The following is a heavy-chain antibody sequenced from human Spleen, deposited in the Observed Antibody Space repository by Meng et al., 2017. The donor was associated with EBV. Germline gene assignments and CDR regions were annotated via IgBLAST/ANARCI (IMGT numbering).Heavy chain of an antibody. D-gene: IGHD4-17*01. V-gene: IGHV4-34*01. CDR1: GESFSGNY. CDR3: AGGRGLPNY. J-gene: IGHJ4*02. Sequence: QVQLQQWGPGPLKPSATLSLTCAVYGESFSGNYWTWIRQPPGKGLEWIGDINHSGITNYNPSLKSRVTISADTSKNQFSLKMTSVTAADTALYYCAGGRGLPNYWGQGTLVTVSS. CDR2: INHSGIT.